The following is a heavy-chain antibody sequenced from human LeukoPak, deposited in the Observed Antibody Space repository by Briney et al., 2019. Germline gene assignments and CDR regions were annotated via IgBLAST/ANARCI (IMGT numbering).Heavy chain of an antibody. CDR2: IWYDGSNK. D-gene: IGHD3-3*01. Sequence: PGRSLRFSCAASGFTFSSYGMHWVRQAPGKGLEWVAVIWYDGSNKYYADSVKGRFTISRDNSKNTLYLQMNSLRAEDTAVYYCAKGDYDYGGFDPWGQGTPVTVSS. CDR3: AKGDYDYGGFDP. CDR1: GFTFSSYG. V-gene: IGHV3-33*06. J-gene: IGHJ5*02.